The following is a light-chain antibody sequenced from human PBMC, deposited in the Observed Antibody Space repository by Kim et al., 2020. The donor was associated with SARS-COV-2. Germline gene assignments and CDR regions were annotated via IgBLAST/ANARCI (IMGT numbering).Light chain of an antibody. CDR3: MQARQTPPWT. CDR2: LAS. V-gene: IGKV2-28*01. J-gene: IGKJ1*01. Sequence: DIVMTQSPLSLPVTPGEPASISCRSNQSLLHSNGYNYLDWYLQKPGQSPHLLIYLASSRASGVPDRFRGTGSGTDFTLQISRVEAEDVGVYYCMQARQTPPWTFGPGTKLEI. CDR1: QSLLHSNGYNY.